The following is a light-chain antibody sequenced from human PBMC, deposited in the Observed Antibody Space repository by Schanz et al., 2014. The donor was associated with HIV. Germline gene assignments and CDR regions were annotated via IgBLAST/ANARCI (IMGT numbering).Light chain of an antibody. CDR2: ATY. V-gene: IGLV1-44*01. CDR1: SSNTQTNA. J-gene: IGLJ2*01. Sequence: QSVLTQPPSASGTPGQRVTISCSGSSSNTQTNAVNWYQPLPGMGPKLLIYATYNRPSGVPDRFSGSGSDTSASLAISGLQSEDEADYYCQSYDSSLSVVVFGGGTKLTVL. CDR3: QSYDSSLSVVV.